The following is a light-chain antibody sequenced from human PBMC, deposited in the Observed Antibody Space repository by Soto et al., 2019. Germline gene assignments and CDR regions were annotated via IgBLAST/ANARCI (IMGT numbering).Light chain of an antibody. CDR1: SSDVGSYNL. Sequence: LTQPASVSGSPGQSITISCTGTSSDVGSYNLVSWYQQHPGKAPKLMIYEGSKRPPGVSNRFSGSKSGNTASLTISGLQAEDEADYYCCSYAGSSTFVFGTGTKATVL. J-gene: IGLJ1*01. CDR2: EGS. V-gene: IGLV2-23*01. CDR3: CSYAGSSTFV.